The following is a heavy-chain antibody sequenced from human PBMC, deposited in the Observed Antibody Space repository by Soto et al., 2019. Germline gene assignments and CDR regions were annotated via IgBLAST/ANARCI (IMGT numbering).Heavy chain of an antibody. D-gene: IGHD2-15*01. J-gene: IGHJ4*02. V-gene: IGHV1-2*02. CDR1: GYTFTDYY. CDR3: ASEDCRNTNCLKGFDY. CDR2: INPESGNP. Sequence: QVQMVQSGAEVKKPGDSVKVSCKASGYTFTDYYMHWVRQAPGQGFEWVGGINPESGNPKYVPKFQRSVTVTRDTSTSTAYMELNRLTSDDTAVYYCASEDCRNTNCLKGFDYWGQGTLVTVSS.